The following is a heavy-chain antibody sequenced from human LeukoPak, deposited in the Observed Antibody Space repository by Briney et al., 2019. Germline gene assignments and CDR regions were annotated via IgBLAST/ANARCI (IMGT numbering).Heavy chain of an antibody. V-gene: IGHV1-8*01. CDR3: ARGVL. Sequence: ASVTVSCKTSGYTFTNYDINWVRQATGQGLEWVGSMNPNSGNTDYAQKFQGRVTLTRDTSISTAYMELSSLKSEDTAVYYCARGVLWGQGTLVTVSS. CDR1: GYTFTNYD. J-gene: IGHJ4*02. CDR2: MNPNSGNT.